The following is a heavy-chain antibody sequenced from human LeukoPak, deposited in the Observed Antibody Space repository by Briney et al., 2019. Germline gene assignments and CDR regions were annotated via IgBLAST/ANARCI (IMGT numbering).Heavy chain of an antibody. V-gene: IGHV3-9*01. CDR3: AKDTGYGSGGGYFDY. J-gene: IGHJ4*02. CDR2: ISWNSGSI. CDR1: GFTFDDYA. Sequence: GGSLRLSCAASGFTFDDYAMHWVRQAPGKGLEWVSGISWNSGSIGYADSVKGRFTISRDNAKNSLYLQMNSLRAEDTALYYCAKDTGYGSGGGYFDYWGQGTLVTVSS. D-gene: IGHD3-10*01.